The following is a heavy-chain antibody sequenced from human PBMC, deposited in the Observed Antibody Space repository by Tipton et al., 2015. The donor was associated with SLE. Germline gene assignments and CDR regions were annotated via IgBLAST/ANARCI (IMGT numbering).Heavy chain of an antibody. CDR3: ARENSSGYFDY. J-gene: IGHJ4*02. V-gene: IGHV4-61*01. D-gene: IGHD3-22*01. Sequence: TLSLTCTVSGGSISSGSYYWSWIRQPPGKGLEWIGYIYYSGSTNYNPSLKSRVTISVDTSKNQFSLKLSSVTAADTAVYYCARENSSGYFDYWGQGTLVTVSS. CDR1: GGSISSGSYY. CDR2: IYYSGST.